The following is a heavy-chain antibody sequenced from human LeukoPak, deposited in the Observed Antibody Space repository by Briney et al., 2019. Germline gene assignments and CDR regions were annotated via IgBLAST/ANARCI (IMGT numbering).Heavy chain of an antibody. CDR1: GYTFTSCD. D-gene: IGHD6-19*01. J-gene: IGHJ4*02. Sequence: ASVKVSCKASGYTFTSCDINWVRQATGQGLEWLGWMNPNSGNTGYGQNFQDRITMTRDISIGTAYMELTNLTSEDTAIYYRTRGSSGRRDSWGQGTLVTVST. CDR2: MNPNSGNT. CDR3: TRGSSGRRDS. V-gene: IGHV1-8*01.